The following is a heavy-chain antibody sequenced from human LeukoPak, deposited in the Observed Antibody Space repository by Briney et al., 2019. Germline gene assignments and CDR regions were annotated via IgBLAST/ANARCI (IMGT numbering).Heavy chain of an antibody. D-gene: IGHD6-13*01. J-gene: IGHJ4*02. CDR1: GFTFSSYA. CDR3: ARDRGSSSLIYFDY. V-gene: IGHV3-23*01. Sequence: GGSLRLSCAASGFTFSSYAMNWVRQAPGKGLEWVSGITGSGGSTYYSNSVKGRFTVSRDNSKNTLYLQMNSLRVEDTAVYYCARDRGSSSLIYFDYCGQGTLVTVSS. CDR2: ITGSGGST.